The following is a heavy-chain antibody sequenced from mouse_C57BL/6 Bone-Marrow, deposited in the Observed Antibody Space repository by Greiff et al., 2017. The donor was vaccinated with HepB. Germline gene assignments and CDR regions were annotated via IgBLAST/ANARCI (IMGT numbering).Heavy chain of an antibody. V-gene: IGHV4-1*01. CDR2: INPDSSTI. J-gene: IGHJ1*03. CDR3: ARPYYYGSSYYWYFDV. Sequence: CAASGLDFSRYWMSWVRRAPGKGLEWIGEINPDSSTINYAPSLKDKFIISRDNAKNTLYLQMSKVRSEDTALYYCARPYYYGSSYYWYFDVWGTGTTVTVSS. D-gene: IGHD1-1*01. CDR1: GLDFSRYW.